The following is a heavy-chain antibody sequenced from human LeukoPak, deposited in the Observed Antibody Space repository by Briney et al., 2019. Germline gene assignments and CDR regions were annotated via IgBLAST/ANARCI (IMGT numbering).Heavy chain of an antibody. J-gene: IGHJ4*02. CDR3: AKSLADYYDSWVFGY. CDR2: ISGSGGST. CDR1: GFTFSSYA. D-gene: IGHD3-22*01. Sequence: PGGSLRLSCAASGFTFSSYAMSWVRQAPGKGLEWVSAISGSGGSTYYADSVKGRFTISRDNSKNTLYLQMNSLRAEDTAVYYCAKSLADYYDSWVFGYWGQGTLVTVSS. V-gene: IGHV3-23*01.